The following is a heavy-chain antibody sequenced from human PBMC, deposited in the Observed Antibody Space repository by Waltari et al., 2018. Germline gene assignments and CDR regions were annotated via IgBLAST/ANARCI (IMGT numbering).Heavy chain of an antibody. Sequence: QVQLVQSGAELEKPGSSVKVSCKASGGTFSSYAISWLRQASGHGLEWMGGIIPIFGTANYAQKFQGRVTITTDESTSTAYMELSSLRSEDTAVYYCAIDYYGSGSYWDDAFDIWGQGTMVTVSS. CDR1: GGTFSSYA. D-gene: IGHD3-10*01. CDR3: AIDYYGSGSYWDDAFDI. J-gene: IGHJ3*02. CDR2: IIPIFGTA. V-gene: IGHV1-69*05.